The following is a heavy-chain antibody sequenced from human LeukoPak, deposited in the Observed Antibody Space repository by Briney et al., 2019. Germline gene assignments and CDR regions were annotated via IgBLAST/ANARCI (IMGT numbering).Heavy chain of an antibody. J-gene: IGHJ5*02. Sequence: SETLSLTCTVSGGSISSSSYYWGWIRQPPGKGLEWIGSIYYSGSTYYNPSLKSRVTISVDTSKNQFSLKLSSVTAADTAVYYCASRPPHSNYQRRNWFDPWGQGTLVTVSS. CDR2: IYYSGST. CDR3: ASRPPHSNYQRRNWFDP. D-gene: IGHD4-11*01. CDR1: GGSISSSSYY. V-gene: IGHV4-39*01.